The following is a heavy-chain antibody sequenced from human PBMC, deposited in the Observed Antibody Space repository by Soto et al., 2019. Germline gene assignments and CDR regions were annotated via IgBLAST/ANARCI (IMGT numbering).Heavy chain of an antibody. CDR2: INAGNGNT. J-gene: IGHJ4*02. CDR1: GYTFTGYA. D-gene: IGHD6-19*01. V-gene: IGHV1-3*01. Sequence: ASVKVSCKASGYTFTGYAMHWVRQAPGQRLEWMGWINAGNGNTKYSQKFQGRVTITRDTSASAAYMELSSPSSEDTAVYYCARAVAVPADFDYWGQGTLVTVSS. CDR3: ARAVAVPADFDY.